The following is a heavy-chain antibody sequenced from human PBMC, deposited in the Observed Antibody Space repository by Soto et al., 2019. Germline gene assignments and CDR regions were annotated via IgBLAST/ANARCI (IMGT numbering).Heavy chain of an antibody. CDR2: TYYRSKWYN. CDR1: GDSVSSDSVT. D-gene: IGHD5-12*01. CDR3: ARIRRLATIEDNWFDP. Sequence: SQTLSLTCAIFGDSVSSDSVTWNWIRQSPSRGLEWLGRTYYRSKWYNDYAESVKSRITINPDTSKNHFSLQLNSVTPEDAAVYYCARIRRLATIEDNWFDPWGQGTLVTVSS. V-gene: IGHV6-1*01. J-gene: IGHJ5*02.